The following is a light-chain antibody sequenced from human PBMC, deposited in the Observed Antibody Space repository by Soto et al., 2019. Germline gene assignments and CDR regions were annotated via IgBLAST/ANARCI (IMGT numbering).Light chain of an antibody. CDR1: QSVSSY. V-gene: IGKV3-11*01. Sequence: EIVLTQSPGTLSLSPGERATLSCRASQSVSSYLAWYQQKPGQAPRLLIYDASNRATGIPARFSSSGSASYCTLNISSLEPEDFVVYYCQQRSNWPHTFGGGTKVDIK. CDR2: DAS. CDR3: QQRSNWPHT. J-gene: IGKJ4*01.